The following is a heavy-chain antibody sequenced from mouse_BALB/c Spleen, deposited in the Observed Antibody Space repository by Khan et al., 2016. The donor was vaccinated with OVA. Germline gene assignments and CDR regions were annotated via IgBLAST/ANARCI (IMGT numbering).Heavy chain of an antibody. CDR3: ARDRYYYLDY. D-gene: IGHD2-14*01. CDR2: INTETGEP. J-gene: IGHJ2*01. Sequence: QIQLVQSGPELKKPGETVKISCKASGYTFTDYSMHWVKQAPGKGLKWMGWINTETGEPTYADDFKGRFAFSLETSASTAYLQINNLKNEDTATYFCARDRYYYLDYWGQGTTLTVSS. CDR1: GYTFTDYS. V-gene: IGHV9-2-1*01.